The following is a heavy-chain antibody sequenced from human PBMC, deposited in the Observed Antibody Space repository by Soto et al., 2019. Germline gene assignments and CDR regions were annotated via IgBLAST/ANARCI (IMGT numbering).Heavy chain of an antibody. CDR3: AVGPKRGNPLDC. Sequence: GSLRLSCAASGFTVTINYMNWVRQAPGKGLERVSVIYSGGSTYYADSVRGRFTISRDNSENTLYLQMNSLRAEDTAVYYCAVGPKRGNPLDCWGQGTLVTVSS. J-gene: IGHJ4*02. CDR1: GFTVTINY. D-gene: IGHD1-26*01. CDR2: IYSGGST. V-gene: IGHV3-66*01.